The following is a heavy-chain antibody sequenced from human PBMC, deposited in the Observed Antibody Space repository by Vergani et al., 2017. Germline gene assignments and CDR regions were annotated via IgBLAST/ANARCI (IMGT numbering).Heavy chain of an antibody. CDR3: AKGDGYTFFDY. J-gene: IGHJ4*02. V-gene: IGHV3-15*01. Sequence: EVQLVESGGGLVKPGGSLRLSCAASGFTFSNAWMSWVRQAPGKGLEWVGRIKSKTDGGTTDYAAPVKGRFTISRDNSKNTLYLQMNSLRAEDTAVYYCAKGDGYTFFDYWGQGTLVTVSS. D-gene: IGHD5-24*01. CDR2: IKSKTDGGTT. CDR1: GFTFSNAW.